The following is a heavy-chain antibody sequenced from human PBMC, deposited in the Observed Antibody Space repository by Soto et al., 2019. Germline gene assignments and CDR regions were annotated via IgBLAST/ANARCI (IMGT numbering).Heavy chain of an antibody. CDR2: ISYDGSNK. CDR3: ARDEVGAGGY. CDR1: GFTFSSYV. D-gene: IGHD1-26*01. V-gene: IGHV3-30-3*01. J-gene: IGHJ4*02. Sequence: QVQLVEAGGGVVQPGRSLRLSCAASGFTFSSYVVHWVRQAPGKGLEWVAVISYDGSNKYYADSVKGRFTISRDNSKNTLYLQMNSLRAEDTAVYYCARDEVGAGGYWGQGTLVTVSS.